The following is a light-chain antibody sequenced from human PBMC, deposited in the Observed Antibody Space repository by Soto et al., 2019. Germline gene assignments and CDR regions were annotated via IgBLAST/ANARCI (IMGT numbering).Light chain of an antibody. CDR3: SSCTSSRAYV. J-gene: IGLJ1*01. CDR1: SSDVGGYNY. CDR2: EVS. Sequence: QSVLTQPASVSGSPGQSITISCTGTSSDVGGYNYVSWYQQQSGKAPKLMIYEVSNRPSGVSNRFSGSKSGNTASLTISGLQAEDEADYYCSSCTSSRAYVFGIGTKVTVL. V-gene: IGLV2-14*01.